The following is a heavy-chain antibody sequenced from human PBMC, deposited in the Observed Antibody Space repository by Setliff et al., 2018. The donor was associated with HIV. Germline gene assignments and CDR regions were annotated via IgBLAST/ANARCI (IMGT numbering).Heavy chain of an antibody. CDR1: GYNFTNYG. CDR2: INTNTGYP. D-gene: IGHD1-1*01. Sequence: ASVKVSCKASGYNFTNYGINWVRQDPGQGLERMGWINTNTGYPTYAQAFRGRFVFSLDTSVSTAYLEISSLEAEDTAVYFCARVRTSYNFWVGDVFDPWGQGTLVTVSS. CDR3: ARVRTSYNFWVGDVFDP. J-gene: IGHJ5*02. V-gene: IGHV7-4-1*02.